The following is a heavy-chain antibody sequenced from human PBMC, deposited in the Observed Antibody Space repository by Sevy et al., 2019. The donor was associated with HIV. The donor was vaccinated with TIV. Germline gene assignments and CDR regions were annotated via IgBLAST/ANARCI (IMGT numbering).Heavy chain of an antibody. J-gene: IGHJ5*02. V-gene: IGHV3-21*01. CDR2: ISSSSSYI. Sequence: GGSLRLSCAASGFTFSSYSMNWVRQAPGKGLEWVSSISSSSSYIYYADSVKGGFTISRDNAKNSMYLQMNSLRAEDTAVYYCARDAYSSSWSDNWFDPWGQGTLVTVSS. CDR1: GFTFSSYS. D-gene: IGHD6-13*01. CDR3: ARDAYSSSWSDNWFDP.